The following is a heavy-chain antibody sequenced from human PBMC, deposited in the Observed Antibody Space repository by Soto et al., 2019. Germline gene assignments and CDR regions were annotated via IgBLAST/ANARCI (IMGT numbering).Heavy chain of an antibody. CDR1: GFTFSSYA. J-gene: IGHJ6*02. Sequence: EVQLLESGGGLVQPGGSLRLSCVVSGFTFSSYAMSWVRQAPGKGLEWVSAISVSGTSTYYADSVKGRFTISRDNSKNTLYLQMNSLRAEDTAVYYCARAPVAAGTYYYYGMDVWGQGTTVTVSS. CDR3: ARAPVAAGTYYYYGMDV. D-gene: IGHD6-13*01. CDR2: ISVSGTST. V-gene: IGHV3-23*01.